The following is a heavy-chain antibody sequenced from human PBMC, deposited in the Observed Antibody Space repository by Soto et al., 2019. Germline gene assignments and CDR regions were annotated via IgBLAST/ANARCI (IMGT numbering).Heavy chain of an antibody. Sequence: QVQLVQSAAEVRKPGSSVTVSCETSGDTFNNYVINWVRQAPGQGPEWMGRIIPIVGKTIYAQRFQGRVTITADKAMTTVYMDLSSLRIDDTAVYFCAREGTSTSTGMDYWGQGSLVTVSS. V-gene: IGHV1-69*04. CDR3: AREGTSTSTGMDY. CDR1: GDTFNNYV. CDR2: IIPIVGKT. J-gene: IGHJ4*02. D-gene: IGHD2-2*01.